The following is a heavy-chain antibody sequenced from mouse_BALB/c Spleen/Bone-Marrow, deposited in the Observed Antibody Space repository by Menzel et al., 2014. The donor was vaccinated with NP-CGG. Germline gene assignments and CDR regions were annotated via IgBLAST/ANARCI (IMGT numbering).Heavy chain of an antibody. J-gene: IGHJ3*01. CDR1: GYTFTSYC. V-gene: IGHV1S81*02. CDR2: ITPSNGDT. CDR3: SREGAY. Sequence: QVQLQQSGAELVKPGASVKLSCKASGYTFTSYCMYWVKQRPGQGLEWIGEITPSNGDTNFNEKFKSKATLTVDKSSSTAYMQLSSLTSEDSAVYYCSREGAYWGQGTLVTVSA.